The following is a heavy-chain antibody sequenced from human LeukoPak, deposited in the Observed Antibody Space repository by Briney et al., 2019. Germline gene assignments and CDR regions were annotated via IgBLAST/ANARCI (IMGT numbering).Heavy chain of an antibody. CDR2: ISGSGGST. J-gene: IGHJ6*02. D-gene: IGHD2-2*01. Sequence: AGGSLRLSCAASGFTSSSYAMSWVRQAPGKGLEWVSAISGSGGSTYYADSVKGRFTISRDNSKNTLYLQMNSLRAEDTAVYYCAKDQDRYCSSTSCPTFGMDAWGQGTTVTVSS. V-gene: IGHV3-23*01. CDR1: GFTSSSYA. CDR3: AKDQDRYCSSTSCPTFGMDA.